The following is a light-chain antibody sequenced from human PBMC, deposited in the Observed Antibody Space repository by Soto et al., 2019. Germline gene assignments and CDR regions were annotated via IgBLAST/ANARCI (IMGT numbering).Light chain of an antibody. CDR2: NNN. CDR3: ATWDDSLSGVV. J-gene: IGLJ2*01. CDR1: SSNIGSNA. Sequence: QPVLTQSPSASGAPGQRVSVSCSGGSSNIGSNAVHWYQQLPGTAPKVLIYNNNQRPSGVPDRFSGSKSGTSASLAISGLQSEDEADYYCATWDDSLSGVVFGGGTQLTVL. V-gene: IGLV1-44*01.